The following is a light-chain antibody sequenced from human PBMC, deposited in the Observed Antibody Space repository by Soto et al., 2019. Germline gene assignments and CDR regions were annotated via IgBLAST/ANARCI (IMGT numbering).Light chain of an antibody. V-gene: IGKV3-11*01. CDR3: QQSSNWPLT. Sequence: EIVLTQSPATLSLSPGERATLSRRASQSVSGYLGWYQQKPGQAPRFLIYDASYRATGTPSRFSGSGSGTGFTFTISSLEPGDFAVYYCQQSSNWPLTFGGGTKVEIK. J-gene: IGKJ4*01. CDR2: DAS. CDR1: QSVSGY.